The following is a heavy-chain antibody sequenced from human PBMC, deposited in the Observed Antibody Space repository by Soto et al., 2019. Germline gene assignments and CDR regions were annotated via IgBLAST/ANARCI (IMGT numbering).Heavy chain of an antibody. J-gene: IGHJ4*02. CDR3: ARGKYSSSFDGGVFDY. Sequence: GGSLRLSCAASGFTFSSYAMHWVRQAPGKGLEYVSAISSNGGSTYYANSVKGRFTISRDNSKNTLYLQMGSLRAEDMAVYYCARGKYSSSFDGGVFDYWGQGTLVTVSS. CDR2: ISSNGGST. CDR1: GFTFSSYA. D-gene: IGHD6-6*01. V-gene: IGHV3-64*01.